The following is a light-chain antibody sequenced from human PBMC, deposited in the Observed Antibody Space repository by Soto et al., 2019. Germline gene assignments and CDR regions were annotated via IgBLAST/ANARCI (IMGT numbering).Light chain of an antibody. V-gene: IGLV2-8*01. CDR3: SSFAGSFYWV. CDR1: SSDVGGYNY. Sequence: QSVLTQPPSASGSPGQSVTISCTGTSSDVGGYNYVSWYQQHPGKAPKLMIYEVSKRPSGVPDRFSGSKSGNTASLTVSGLQAEVEADYYCSSFAGSFYWVFGGGTKLTVL. J-gene: IGLJ2*01. CDR2: EVS.